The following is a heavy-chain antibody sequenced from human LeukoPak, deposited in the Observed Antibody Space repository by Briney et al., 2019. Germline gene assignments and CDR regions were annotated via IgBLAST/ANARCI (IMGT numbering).Heavy chain of an antibody. CDR3: ARHSINYNNYRDFYYYMDV. CDR2: IYPDDSDT. CDR1: GYNFANYW. D-gene: IGHD4-11*01. V-gene: IGHV5-51*01. J-gene: IGHJ6*03. Sequence: GESLKISCRGSGYNFANYWIGWVRQMPGKGLEWMGIIYPDDSDTTYNPSFQGQVTISADKSLSTAYLQWNSLKASDTAMYYCARHSINYNNYRDFYYYMDVWGKGTTVTVSS.